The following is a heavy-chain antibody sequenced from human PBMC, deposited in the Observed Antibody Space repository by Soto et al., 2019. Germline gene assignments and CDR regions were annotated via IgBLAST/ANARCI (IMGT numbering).Heavy chain of an antibody. CDR1: GFTLSSYW. V-gene: IGHV3-7*01. CDR2: IKHDGSEK. Sequence: EVQLVESGGGLVQPGGSPRLSCAASGFTLSSYWMSWVRQAPGKGLECVANIKHDGSEKYYVDSVKGRFTISRDNAKNSLYLQMNSLRAEDTAVYYCARDNWYFDLWGRGTLVTVSS. CDR3: ARDNWYFDL. J-gene: IGHJ2*01.